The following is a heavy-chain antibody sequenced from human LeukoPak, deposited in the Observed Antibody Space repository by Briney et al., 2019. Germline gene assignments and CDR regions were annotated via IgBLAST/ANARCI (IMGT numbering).Heavy chain of an antibody. Sequence: GASVKVSCKASGYTFTGYYMHWVRQAPGQGLEWMGWIDPNSGGTNYAQKFQGRVTMTRDTSISTAYMELSRLRSDDTAVYYCARAGRDSSSWYAGVFCWFDPWGQGTLVTVSS. CDR2: IDPNSGGT. V-gene: IGHV1-2*02. J-gene: IGHJ5*02. CDR1: GYTFTGYY. D-gene: IGHD6-13*01. CDR3: ARAGRDSSSWYAGVFCWFDP.